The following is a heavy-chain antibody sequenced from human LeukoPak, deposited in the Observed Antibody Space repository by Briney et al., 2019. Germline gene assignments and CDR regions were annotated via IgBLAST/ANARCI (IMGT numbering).Heavy chain of an antibody. CDR2: ISHDGSNK. Sequence: GVSLTLSCAPSVFTFSNFDMLWVRQAPGEGLEWVAVISHDGSNKFYVDSVKGRFTISRDNSQNTLYLQMNRLRGEDTAVYYCARGGYYAMDVWGQGTTVTVSS. J-gene: IGHJ6*02. V-gene: IGHV3-30*03. CDR3: ARGGYYAMDV. CDR1: VFTFSNFD.